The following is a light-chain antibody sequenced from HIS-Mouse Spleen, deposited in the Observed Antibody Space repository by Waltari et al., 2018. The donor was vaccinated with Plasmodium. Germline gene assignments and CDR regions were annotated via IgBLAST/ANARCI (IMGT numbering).Light chain of an antibody. Sequence: QSALTQPASVSGSPGQSITIPCTGTSSDVGGYNYVSWYQQPPGKAPKLMIYDVSNRPSGVSNRFSGSKSGNTASLTSSGLQAEDEADYYCSSYTSSSTLVFGGGTKLTVL. V-gene: IGLV2-14*03. J-gene: IGLJ2*01. CDR3: SSYTSSSTLV. CDR1: SSDVGGYNY. CDR2: DVS.